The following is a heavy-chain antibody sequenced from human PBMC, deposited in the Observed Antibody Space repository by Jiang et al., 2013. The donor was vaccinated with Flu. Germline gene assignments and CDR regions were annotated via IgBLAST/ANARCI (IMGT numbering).Heavy chain of an antibody. J-gene: IGHJ4*02. CDR3: ASDPLGHYYDSRGGRTYFDY. CDR1: GGTFSSYA. V-gene: IGHV1-69*01. Sequence: EVKKPGSSVKVSCKASGGTFSSYAISWVRQAPGQGLEWMGGIIPIFGTANYAQKFQGRVTITADESTSTAYMELSSLRSEDTAVYYCASDPLGHYYDSRGGRTYFDYWGQGTLVTVSS. CDR2: IIPIFGTA. D-gene: IGHD3-22*01.